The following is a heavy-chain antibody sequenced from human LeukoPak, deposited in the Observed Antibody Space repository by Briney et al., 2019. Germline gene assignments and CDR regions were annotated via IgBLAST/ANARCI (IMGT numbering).Heavy chain of an antibody. CDR3: AREGSYGVRWFDP. J-gene: IGHJ5*02. V-gene: IGHV4-39*02. D-gene: IGHD1-26*01. Sequence: SETLSLTCTISGASISSSSYSWAWIRQPPGKGLEWIGRIYYGGSTYYNPTLKSRVTISVDTSKNQFSLRLSSVTASDTAVYYCAREGSYGVRWFDPWGQGTLVTVSS. CDR2: IYYGGST. CDR1: GASISSSSYS.